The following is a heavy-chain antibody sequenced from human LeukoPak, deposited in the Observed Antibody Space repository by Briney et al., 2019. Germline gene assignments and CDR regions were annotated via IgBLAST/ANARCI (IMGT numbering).Heavy chain of an antibody. Sequence: GGSLKLSCAASGFTVSDNYMSWVRQAPGKGLEWVSAISGSGGSTYYADSVKGRLTISRDNSKNTLYLQMNSLRAEDTAVYYCAKGVGGSSGYYGPDWGQGTLVTVSS. V-gene: IGHV3-23*01. J-gene: IGHJ4*02. CDR1: GFTVSDNY. CDR2: ISGSGGST. D-gene: IGHD3-22*01. CDR3: AKGVGGSSGYYGPD.